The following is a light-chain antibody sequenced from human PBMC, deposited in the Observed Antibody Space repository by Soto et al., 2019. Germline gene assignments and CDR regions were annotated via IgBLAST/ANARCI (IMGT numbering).Light chain of an antibody. J-gene: IGKJ1*01. CDR2: AAS. Sequence: DIQMTQSPSSLSASVGDRVTITCRASQSISSYLNWYQQKPGKAPKLLIHAASSLQSGVPSRFSGSGSGTDFTLTISSLQPEDFATYYCQQSYSTPGTFGQGTKVDIK. CDR3: QQSYSTPGT. CDR1: QSISSY. V-gene: IGKV1-39*01.